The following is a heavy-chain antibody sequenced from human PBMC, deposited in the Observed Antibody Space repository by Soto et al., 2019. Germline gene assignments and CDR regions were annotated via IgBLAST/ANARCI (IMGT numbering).Heavy chain of an antibody. V-gene: IGHV3-23*01. J-gene: IGHJ6*02. D-gene: IGHD1-1*01. CDR2: ISGSGGST. CDR1: GFTFSSYA. CDR3: ANGLEPEGGHYYYGMDV. Sequence: EVQLLESGGGLVQPGGSLRLSCAASGFTFSSYAMSWVRQAPGKGLEWVSAISGSGGSTYYADSVKGRFTISRDNSKNTLYLQMNSLRADDTAVYYCANGLEPEGGHYYYGMDVWGQGTTVTVSS.